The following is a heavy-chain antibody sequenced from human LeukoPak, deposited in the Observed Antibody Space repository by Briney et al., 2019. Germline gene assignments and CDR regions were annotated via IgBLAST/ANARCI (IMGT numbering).Heavy chain of an antibody. CDR3: ARGGATLRWLRLPYYFDY. D-gene: IGHD5-12*01. V-gene: IGHV4-59*08. J-gene: IGHJ4*02. CDR2: IYYSGST. CDR1: GGSISSYY. Sequence: SETLSLTCTVSGGSISSYYWSWIRQPPGKGLEWIGYIYYSGSTNYNPSLKSRVTISVDTSKNQLSLKLSSVTAADTAVYYCARGGATLRWLRLPYYFDYWGQGTLVTVS.